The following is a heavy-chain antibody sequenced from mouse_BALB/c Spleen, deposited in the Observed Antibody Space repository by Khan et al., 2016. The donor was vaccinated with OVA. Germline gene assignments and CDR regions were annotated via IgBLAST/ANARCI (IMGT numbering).Heavy chain of an antibody. D-gene: IGHD1-1*01. CDR3: AIANYYGRSLYAMDS. Sequence: DLVKPGASVRLSCKATGYTFTSYWVHWIKQRPGQGLEWIGQISPGSGSVYYNEMFKGRATLTVDTSSTTAYIHLSSLSSEDSAVYFCAIANYYGRSLYAMDSWGQGTSVTVSS. CDR1: GYTFTSYW. V-gene: IGHV1S41*01. CDR2: ISPGSGSV. J-gene: IGHJ4*01.